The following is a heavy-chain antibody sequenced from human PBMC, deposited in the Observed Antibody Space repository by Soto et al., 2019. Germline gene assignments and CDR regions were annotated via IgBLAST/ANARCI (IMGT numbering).Heavy chain of an antibody. CDR2: IRSKAYGGTT. J-gene: IGHJ6*02. V-gene: IGHV3-49*04. Sequence: GGSLRLSCTASGFTFGDYAMSWVRQAPGKGLEWVGFIRSKAYGGTTEYAASVKGRFTISRDDSKSIAYLQMNSLKTEDTAVYYCTTDQWLVSNYYYYYGMDVWGQGTTVTVSS. CDR1: GFTFGDYA. CDR3: TTDQWLVSNYYYYYGMDV. D-gene: IGHD6-19*01.